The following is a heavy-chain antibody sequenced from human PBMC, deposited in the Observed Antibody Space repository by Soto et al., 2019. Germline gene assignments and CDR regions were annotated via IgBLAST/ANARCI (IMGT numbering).Heavy chain of an antibody. CDR1: VFSFSHYW. D-gene: IGHD3-10*01. V-gene: IGHV3-74*01. CDR2: ISPDGRTT. CDR3: ADSWLPTSY. Sequence: GGTLRLSCAASVFSFSHYWMHWVRQAPGKGLVWVSRISPDGRTTTYADSVKGRFTISRDNAKSTLYLQMNSLTVEDGAVYYCADSWLPTSYWGPGTLVTVSS. J-gene: IGHJ4*02.